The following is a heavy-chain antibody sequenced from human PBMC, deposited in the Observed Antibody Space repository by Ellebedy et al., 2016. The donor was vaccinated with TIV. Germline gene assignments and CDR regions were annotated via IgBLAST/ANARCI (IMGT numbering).Heavy chain of an antibody. CDR2: ISSSSSTI. D-gene: IGHD1-26*01. J-gene: IGHJ4*02. CDR1: GFTFSSYS. V-gene: IGHV3-48*01. CDR3: AKGELHFDY. Sequence: GESLKISXAASGFTFSSYSMNWVRQAPGKGLEWVSYISSSSSTIYYADSVKGRFTISRDNAKNSLYLQMNSLRVEDTAVYYCAKGELHFDYWGQGTLVTVSS.